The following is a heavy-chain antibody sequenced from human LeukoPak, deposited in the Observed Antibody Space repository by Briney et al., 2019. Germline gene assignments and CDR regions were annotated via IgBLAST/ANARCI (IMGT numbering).Heavy chain of an antibody. V-gene: IGHV3-23*01. CDR2: ISGSGGST. D-gene: IGHD3-22*01. CDR1: GFTFSSYA. Sequence: PGGSLRLSCAASGFTFSSYAMSWVRQAPAKGLEWVSAISGSGGSTYYADSVKGRFTISRDNSKNTLYLQMNSLRAEDTAVDYCAKELRRGAMIVPAGGYNYDYWGQGTLVTVSS. J-gene: IGHJ4*02. CDR3: AKELRRGAMIVPAGGYNYDY.